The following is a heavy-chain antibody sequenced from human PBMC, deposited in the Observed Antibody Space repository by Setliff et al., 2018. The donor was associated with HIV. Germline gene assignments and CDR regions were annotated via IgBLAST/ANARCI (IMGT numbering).Heavy chain of an antibody. V-gene: IGHV1-3*01. Sequence: ASVKVSCKASGYTFTSYAMHWVRQAPGQRLEWMGWINAGNGNTKYSQKFQGRVTITRDTSASTAYMELSSLRSEDTAVYYCARSRTEERLFDYWGQGTLVTVYS. D-gene: IGHD1-1*01. CDR1: GYTFTSYA. CDR3: ARSRTEERLFDY. J-gene: IGHJ4*02. CDR2: INAGNGNT.